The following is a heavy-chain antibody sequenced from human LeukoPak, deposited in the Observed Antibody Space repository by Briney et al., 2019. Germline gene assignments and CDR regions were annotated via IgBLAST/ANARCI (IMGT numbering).Heavy chain of an antibody. CDR3: ARNFMITFGGAPED. D-gene: IGHD3-16*01. J-gene: IGHJ4*02. CDR1: GFTFSSYA. Sequence: PGRSLRLSCAASGFTFSSYAMHWVRQAPGKGLEWVAVISYDGSNKYYADSVKGRFTISRDNSKNTLYLQMNSLRAEDTAVYYCARNFMITFGGAPEDWGQGTLVTVSS. V-gene: IGHV3-30-3*01. CDR2: ISYDGSNK.